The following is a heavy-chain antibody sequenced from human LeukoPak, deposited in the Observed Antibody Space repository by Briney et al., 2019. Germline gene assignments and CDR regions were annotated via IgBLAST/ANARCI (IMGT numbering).Heavy chain of an antibody. CDR2: INWNGGST. Sequence: GGSLRLPCAASGFTFDDYGMSWVRQAPGKGLEWVSGINWNGGSTGYADSVKGRFTISRDNAKNSLYLQMNSLRAEDTALYYCARDPEEGVYYYMDVWGKGTTVTVSS. CDR3: ARDPEEGVYYYMDV. CDR1: GFTFDDYG. D-gene: IGHD3-10*01. J-gene: IGHJ6*03. V-gene: IGHV3-20*04.